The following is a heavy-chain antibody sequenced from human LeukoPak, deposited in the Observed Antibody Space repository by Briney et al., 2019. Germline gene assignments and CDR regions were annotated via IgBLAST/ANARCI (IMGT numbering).Heavy chain of an antibody. D-gene: IGHD4-11*01. CDR2: IIPIFGTA. J-gene: IGHJ6*02. V-gene: IGHV1-69*13. CDR3: ARYLLKYSNYVGYYYYYGMDV. Sequence: ASVKVSCKASGGTFSSYAISWVRQAPGQGLEWMGGIIPIFGTANYAQKFQGRVTITADESTSTAYMELSSLRSEDTAVYYCARYLLKYSNYVGYYYYYGMDVWGQGTTVTVSS. CDR1: GGTFSSYA.